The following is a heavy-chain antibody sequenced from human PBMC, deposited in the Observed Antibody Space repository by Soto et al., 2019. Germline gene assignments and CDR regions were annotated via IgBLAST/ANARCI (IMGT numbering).Heavy chain of an antibody. CDR3: ARGGFVPAAVSPGYYGMDV. CDR2: ISSSGSTI. J-gene: IGHJ6*02. V-gene: IGHV3-48*03. CDR1: GFTFSSYE. D-gene: IGHD2-2*01. Sequence: EVQLVESGGGLVQPGGSLRLSCAASGFTFSSYEMNWVRQAPGKGLEWVSYISSSGSTIYYADSVKGRFTISRDNAKNSLYLQMNSLRAEDTAVYYCARGGFVPAAVSPGYYGMDVWGQGTTVTVSS.